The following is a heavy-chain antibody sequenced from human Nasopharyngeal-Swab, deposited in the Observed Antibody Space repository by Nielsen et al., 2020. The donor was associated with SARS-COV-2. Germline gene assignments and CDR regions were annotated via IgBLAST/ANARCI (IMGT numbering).Heavy chain of an antibody. V-gene: IGHV3-7*01. CDR1: GFTFRNYW. Sequence: GGSLRLSCAASGFTFRNYWMTWVRQAPGKGLEWVANIKLDGSEKYYVDSVKGRFTISRDNAENSLYLQMNSLRAEDTAVYYCARGGNYYGRFDYWGQGTLVTVSS. J-gene: IGHJ4*02. CDR2: IKLDGSEK. D-gene: IGHD1-26*01. CDR3: ARGGNYYGRFDY.